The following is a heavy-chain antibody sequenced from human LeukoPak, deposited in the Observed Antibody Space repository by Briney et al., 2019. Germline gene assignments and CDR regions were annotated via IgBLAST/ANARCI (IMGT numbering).Heavy chain of an antibody. CDR1: GGSISSYY. CDR2: IYYSGST. V-gene: IGHV4-59*01. J-gene: IGHJ6*02. CDR3: ARDSDFWSGYFYGMDV. Sequence: PSETLSLTCTVSGGSISSYYWSWIRQPPGKGPEWIGYIYYSGSTNYNPSLKSRVTISVDTSKNQFSLKLSSVTAADTAVYYCARDSDFWSGYFYGMDVWGQGTTVTVSS. D-gene: IGHD3-3*01.